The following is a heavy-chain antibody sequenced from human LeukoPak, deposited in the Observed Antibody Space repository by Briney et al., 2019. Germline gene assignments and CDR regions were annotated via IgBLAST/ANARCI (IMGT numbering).Heavy chain of an antibody. J-gene: IGHJ4*02. Sequence: GGSLRLSCADSGITFSGNWMSWVRQAPGKGLEWVAHIRPDGSEKYYVDSVRGRFTISRDNAENSLYLEMNSLRAEDTAVYYCARERFYYYDSSDYYGIFDYWGQGTLVTVSS. CDR3: ARERFYYYDSSDYYGIFDY. CDR1: GITFSGNW. D-gene: IGHD3-22*01. V-gene: IGHV3-7*01. CDR2: IRPDGSEK.